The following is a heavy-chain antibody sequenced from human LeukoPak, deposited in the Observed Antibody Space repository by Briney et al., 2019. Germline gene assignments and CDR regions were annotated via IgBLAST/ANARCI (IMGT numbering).Heavy chain of an antibody. CDR2: INHSGSI. J-gene: IGHJ4*02. V-gene: IGHV4-34*01. CDR1: GGSFSDYY. Sequence: PSETLSLTCAVYGGSFSDYYWSWIRQPPGKGLEWIGEINHSGSINYNPSLKSRVTISLDTSKNQFSLKLSSVTAADTAVYYCARGRVYYGSVFWGQGTLVTVFS. D-gene: IGHD3-10*01. CDR3: ARGRVYYGSVF.